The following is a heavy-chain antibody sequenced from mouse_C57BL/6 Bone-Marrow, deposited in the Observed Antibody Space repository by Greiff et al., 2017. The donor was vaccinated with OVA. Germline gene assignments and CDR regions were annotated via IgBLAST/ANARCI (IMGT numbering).Heavy chain of an antibody. D-gene: IGHD2-3*01. Sequence: EVKLMESGEGLVKPGGSLKLSCAASGFTFSSYAMSWVRQTPEKRLEWVAYISSGGDYIYYADTVKGRFTISSDNARNTLYLQMSSLKSEDTAMYYCTRDRNDGYPFAYWGQGTLVTVSA. CDR2: ISSGGDYI. V-gene: IGHV5-9-1*02. CDR1: GFTFSSYA. CDR3: TRDRNDGYPFAY. J-gene: IGHJ3*01.